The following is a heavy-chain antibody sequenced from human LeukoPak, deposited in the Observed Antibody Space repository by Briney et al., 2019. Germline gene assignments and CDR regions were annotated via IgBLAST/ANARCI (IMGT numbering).Heavy chain of an antibody. V-gene: IGHV4-59*08. D-gene: IGHD2-15*01. J-gene: IGHJ3*02. CDR3: ARHCCSAPSKRVFDI. Sequence: SETLSLTCTVSGGSISSNYWTWIRQPPGKGLEWIGNINYSGNTNYNPSLKSRVTISVDTSNNQFSLRLGSVTAADTAVYHCARHCCSAPSKRVFDIWGQGTMVTVSS. CDR2: INYSGNT. CDR1: GGSISSNY.